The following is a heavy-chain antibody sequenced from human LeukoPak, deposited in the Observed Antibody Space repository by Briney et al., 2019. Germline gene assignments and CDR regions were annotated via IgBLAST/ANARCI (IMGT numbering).Heavy chain of an antibody. CDR3: AKDMRDCSSTSCPAGGWYYGMDV. D-gene: IGHD2-2*01. V-gene: IGHV3-9*01. J-gene: IGHJ6*02. CDR2: ISWNSGSI. Sequence: GRSLRLSCAASGFTFDDYAMHWVRQAPGKGLEWVSGISWNSGSIGYADSVKGRFTISRDNAKNSLYLQMNSLRAEDTALYYCAKDMRDCSSTSCPAGGWYYGMDVWGQGTTVTVSS. CDR1: GFTFDDYA.